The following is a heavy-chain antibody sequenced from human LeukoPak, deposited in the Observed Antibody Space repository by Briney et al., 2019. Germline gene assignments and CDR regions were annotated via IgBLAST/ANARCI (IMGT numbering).Heavy chain of an antibody. V-gene: IGHV4-39*01. CDR3: ARHGLIGDSCDRWGLFDY. CDR1: GGSISSSRYY. D-gene: IGHD6-19*01. J-gene: IGHJ4*02. CDR2: IYYSGST. Sequence: PSETLSLTCTVSGGSISSSRYYWGWIRQPPGKGLEWIGSIYYSGSTYYNPSLKSRVTISVDTSKNQFSLKLSSVTAADTAVYYCARHGLIGDSCDRWGLFDYWGQGTLVTVSS.